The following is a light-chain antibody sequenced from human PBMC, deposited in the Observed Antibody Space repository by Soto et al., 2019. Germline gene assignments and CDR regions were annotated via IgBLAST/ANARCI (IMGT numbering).Light chain of an antibody. CDR2: WAS. CDR1: QSVLYSSNNKNY. V-gene: IGKV4-1*01. Sequence: DIVMTQSPDSLPVSLGERATINCKSSQSVLYSSNNKNYVAWYQQKPGQPPKLLIYWASTRESGVPDRFSGSGSGTDFSLTISSLQAEDVAVYFCEQYYSPPLTFGGGTKVEIK. CDR3: EQYYSPPLT. J-gene: IGKJ4*01.